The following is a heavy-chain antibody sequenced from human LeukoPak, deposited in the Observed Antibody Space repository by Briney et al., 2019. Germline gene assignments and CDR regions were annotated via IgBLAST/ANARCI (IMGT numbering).Heavy chain of an antibody. CDR3: ARGSFISKPYYYYGMDV. V-gene: IGHV1-18*01. CDR1: GYTFTSYG. CDR2: ISAYNGNT. Sequence: ASVKVSCKASGYTFTSYGISWVPQAPGQGLEWMGWISAYNGNTNYAQKLQGRVTMTTDTSTSTAYMELRSLRSDDTAVYYCARGSFISKPYYYYGMDVWGQGTTVTVSS. J-gene: IGHJ6*02. D-gene: IGHD3-10*01.